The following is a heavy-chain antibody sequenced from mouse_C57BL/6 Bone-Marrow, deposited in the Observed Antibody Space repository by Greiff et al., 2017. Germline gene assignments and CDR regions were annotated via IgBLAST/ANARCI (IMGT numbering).Heavy chain of an antibody. J-gene: IGHJ4*01. CDR1: GYTFTSYW. Sequence: VQLQQSGTVLARPGASVKMSCKTSGYTFTSYWMHWVKQRPGQGLEWIGAIYPGNSDTSYNQKFKGKAKLTAVTSASTAYMELSSLTNEDSAVYYCTRPITTVSRGYAMDYWGQGTSVTVSS. CDR2: IYPGNSDT. CDR3: TRPITTVSRGYAMDY. D-gene: IGHD1-1*01. V-gene: IGHV1-5*01.